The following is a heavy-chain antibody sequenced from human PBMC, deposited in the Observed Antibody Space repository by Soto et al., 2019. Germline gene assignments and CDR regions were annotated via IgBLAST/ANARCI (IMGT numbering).Heavy chain of an antibody. CDR1: GFTFSSYG. Sequence: QVQLVESGGGVVQPGRSLRLSCAASGFTFSSYGMHWVRQAPGKGLEWVAVISYDGSNKYYADSVKGRFTISRDNSKNTLYLQMNSLGAEDAAVYYCAKDFGGLGYCSGGSCPKDYYYYGMDVWGQGTTVTVSS. CDR2: ISYDGSNK. D-gene: IGHD2-15*01. CDR3: AKDFGGLGYCSGGSCPKDYYYYGMDV. J-gene: IGHJ6*02. V-gene: IGHV3-30*18.